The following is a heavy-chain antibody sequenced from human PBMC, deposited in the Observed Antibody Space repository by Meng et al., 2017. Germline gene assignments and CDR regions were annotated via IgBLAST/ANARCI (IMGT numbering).Heavy chain of an antibody. CDR2: ISAYNGNT. Sequence: ASVKVSCKASGYTFTSYGISWVRQAPGQGLEWMGWISAYNGNTNYAQKLQGRVTMTTNTSTSTAYMELRSLRSDDTAVYYCARVPHRFYNWNDLPDYWGQGTLVTVSS. CDR1: GYTFTSYG. D-gene: IGHD1-1*01. J-gene: IGHJ4*02. CDR3: ARVPHRFYNWNDLPDY. V-gene: IGHV1-18*01.